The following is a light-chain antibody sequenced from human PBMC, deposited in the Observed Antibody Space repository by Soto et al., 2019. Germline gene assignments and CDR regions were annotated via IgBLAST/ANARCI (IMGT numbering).Light chain of an antibody. Sequence: DIVMTKSPLSLPVTPGEPASISCRSSQSLLHSNGYNYLDWYLQKPGQSPQLLIYLGSNRASGVPDRFSGSGSGTDFTLKISRVEAEDVGLNYCMQALQTPPTFGQGTKVEIK. CDR1: QSLLHSNGYNY. CDR2: LGS. CDR3: MQALQTPPT. J-gene: IGKJ1*01. V-gene: IGKV2-28*01.